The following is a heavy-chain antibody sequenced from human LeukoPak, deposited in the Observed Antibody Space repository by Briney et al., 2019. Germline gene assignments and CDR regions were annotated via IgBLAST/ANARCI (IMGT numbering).Heavy chain of an antibody. D-gene: IGHD5-12*01. V-gene: IGHV6-1*01. J-gene: IGHJ2*01. Sequence: PSQTLSLTCAISGDSVSSNSAAWNWIRQSPSRGLEWLGRTYYRSKWYNDYAVSVKSRITINPDASKNQFSLQLNSVTPEDTAVYYCARGVWSVATTYYWYFDLWGRGTLVTVSS. CDR3: ARGVWSVATTYYWYFDL. CDR1: GDSVSSNSAA. CDR2: TYYRSKWYN.